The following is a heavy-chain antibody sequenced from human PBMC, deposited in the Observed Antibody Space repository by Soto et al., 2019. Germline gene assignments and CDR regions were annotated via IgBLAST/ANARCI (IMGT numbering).Heavy chain of an antibody. J-gene: IGHJ4*02. V-gene: IGHV4-4*02. Sequence: PSETLSLTCAVSGGSFTSNNCWTWVRQPPGQGLEWIGELYRTGSTNYNPSLKSRVTISLDKSENQFSLKLTSLTSAGTAVYYFARRDPGTSVDYWGQGTLVTVSS. D-gene: IGHD1-7*01. CDR3: ARRDPGTSVDY. CDR2: LYRTGST. CDR1: GGSFTSNNC.